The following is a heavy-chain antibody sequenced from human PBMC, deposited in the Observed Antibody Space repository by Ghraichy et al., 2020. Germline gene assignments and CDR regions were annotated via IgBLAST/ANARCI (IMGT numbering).Heavy chain of an antibody. CDR1: GGSVSSGSYY. D-gene: IGHD4-17*01. CDR3: ARESYGDYVRYGMDV. Sequence: SVTLSLTCTVSGGSVSSGSYYWSWIRQPPGKGLEWIAYIFYSGSSNYNPSLKSRVTISVDTSKNQFSLKLSSATAADTAVYYCARESYGDYVRYGMDVWGQGTTVTVSS. V-gene: IGHV4-61*01. CDR2: IFYSGSS. J-gene: IGHJ6*02.